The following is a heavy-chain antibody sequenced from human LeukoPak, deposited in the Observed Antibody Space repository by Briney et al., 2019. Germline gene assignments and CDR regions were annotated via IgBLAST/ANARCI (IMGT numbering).Heavy chain of an antibody. V-gene: IGHV3-9*01. CDR2: ISWNSGSI. CDR1: GFIFDDYA. Sequence: QTGGSLRLSCAASGFIFDDYAMHWVRQAPGKGLEWVSGISWNSGSIGYADSVKGRFTISRDNAKNSLYLQMNSLRAEDTAVYYCARCTTGRTFGSLREIKRSREIDYWGQGTLVTVSS. D-gene: IGHD1-1*01. J-gene: IGHJ4*02. CDR3: ARCTTGRTFGSLREIKRSREIDY.